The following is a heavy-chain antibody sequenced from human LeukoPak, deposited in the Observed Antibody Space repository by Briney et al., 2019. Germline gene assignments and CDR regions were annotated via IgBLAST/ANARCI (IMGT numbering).Heavy chain of an antibody. D-gene: IGHD2/OR15-2a*01. J-gene: IGHJ5*02. CDR3: ARKTTAGFDP. CDR2: LYHSGDT. Sequence: SETLSLTCSVSGDSIKNYYWSWIRQPPGNGLEWIGYLYHSGDTNYNPSLKSRVTISVDTSKNQFSLKLSSVTAADTAVYYCARKTTAGFDPWGQGTLVTVSS. CDR1: GDSIKNYY. V-gene: IGHV4-59*08.